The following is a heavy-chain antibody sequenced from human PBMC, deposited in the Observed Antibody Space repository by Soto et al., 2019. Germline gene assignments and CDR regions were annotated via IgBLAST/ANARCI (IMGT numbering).Heavy chain of an antibody. CDR3: AQDRGCSGSTCYQAY. Sequence: PGGSLRLASAAPGLTFSDYGLSWVRQAPGKGLEWVSSISGSRGSTTYYAGSVKGRFTISRDNSKNTLYLQMNSLRVEDTAVYYCAQDRGCSGSTCYQAYWGPGTLVTVS. CDR2: ISGSRGSTT. CDR1: GLTFSDYG. V-gene: IGHV3-23*01. D-gene: IGHD2-2*01. J-gene: IGHJ4*02.